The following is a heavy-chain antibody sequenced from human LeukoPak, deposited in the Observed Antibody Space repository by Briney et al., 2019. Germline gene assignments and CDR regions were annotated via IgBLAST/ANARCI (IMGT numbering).Heavy chain of an antibody. CDR2: ISWNSGSI. CDR3: AKGYLAAAGTGGFNY. CDR1: GFTFDDYA. D-gene: IGHD6-13*01. J-gene: IGHJ4*02. V-gene: IGHV3-9*01. Sequence: GGSLRPSCAASGFTFDDYAMHWVRQAPGKGLEWVSGISWNSGSIGYADSVKGRFTISRDNAKNSLYLQMNSLRAEDTALYYCAKGYLAAAGTGGFNYWGQGTLVTVSS.